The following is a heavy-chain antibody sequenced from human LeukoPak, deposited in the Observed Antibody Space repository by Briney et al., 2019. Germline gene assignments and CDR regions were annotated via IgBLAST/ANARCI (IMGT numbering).Heavy chain of an antibody. CDR3: EGVAERGSDAFDI. CDR2: ISGSGGST. Sequence: PGGSLRLSCAASGFTFSSYAMSWVRQAPGKGLEWVSAISGSGGSTYYADSVKGRFTISRDNSKNTLYLQMNSLRAEDTAVYYCEGVAERGSDAFDIWGQGTMVTVSS. D-gene: IGHD2-15*01. V-gene: IGHV3-23*01. CDR1: GFTFSSYA. J-gene: IGHJ3*02.